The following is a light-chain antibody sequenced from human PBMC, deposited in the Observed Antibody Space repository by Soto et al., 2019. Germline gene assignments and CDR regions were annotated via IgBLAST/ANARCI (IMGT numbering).Light chain of an antibody. J-gene: IGKJ4*01. V-gene: IGKV1-39*01. CDR2: AAS. CDR1: QSISSY. Sequence: DIQMTQSPSSLSASVGDRVTITCRASQSISSYLNWYQQKPGKAPKLLIYAASNLQSGVPSRFSGSGSGTDFTLTISSLQPEDFATYYCQQSDSTRRTFGGGTKVEIK. CDR3: QQSDSTRRT.